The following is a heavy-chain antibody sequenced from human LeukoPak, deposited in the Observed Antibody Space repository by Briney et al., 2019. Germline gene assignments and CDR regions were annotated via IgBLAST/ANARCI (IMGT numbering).Heavy chain of an antibody. J-gene: IGHJ5*02. Sequence: SEPLSLTCAVYGGSFSVYYWSWIRQPPGKGLEWIGEINHSGSTNYNPSLKSRVTISVDTSKNQFSLKLSSVTAADTAVYYCARGLRTTLEGYCSSTSCAKGVWFDPWGQGTLVTVSS. CDR1: GGSFSVYY. CDR2: INHSGST. CDR3: ARGLRTTLEGYCSSTSCAKGVWFDP. V-gene: IGHV4-34*01. D-gene: IGHD2-2*01.